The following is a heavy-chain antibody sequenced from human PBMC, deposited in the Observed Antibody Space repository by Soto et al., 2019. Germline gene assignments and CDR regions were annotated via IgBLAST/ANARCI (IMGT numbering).Heavy chain of an antibody. Sequence: SLKISCKGSGYSFTSYWIGWVRQMPGKGLEWMGIIYPGDSDTRYSPSFQGQVTISADKSISTAYLQWSSLKASDTAMYYCARLTGGTRRWLPDYFDYWGQGTLVTVSS. CDR1: GYSFTSYW. D-gene: IGHD5-12*01. CDR3: ARLTGGTRRWLPDYFDY. J-gene: IGHJ4*02. V-gene: IGHV5-51*01. CDR2: IYPGDSDT.